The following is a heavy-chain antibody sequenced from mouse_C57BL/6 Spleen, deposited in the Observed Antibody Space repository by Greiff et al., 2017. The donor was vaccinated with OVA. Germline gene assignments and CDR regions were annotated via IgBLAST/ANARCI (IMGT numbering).Heavy chain of an antibody. J-gene: IGHJ1*03. CDR1: GYTFTTYP. D-gene: IGHD2-4*01. Sequence: QVQLKQSGAELVKPGASVKMSCKASGYTFTTYPIEWMKQNHGKSLEWIGNFHPYNDDTKYNEKFKGKATLTVEKSSSTVYLELSRLTSDDSAVYYCARAGFYDYDGLRSFDVWGTGTTVTVSS. V-gene: IGHV1-47*01. CDR2: FHPYNDDT. CDR3: ARAGFYDYDGLRSFDV.